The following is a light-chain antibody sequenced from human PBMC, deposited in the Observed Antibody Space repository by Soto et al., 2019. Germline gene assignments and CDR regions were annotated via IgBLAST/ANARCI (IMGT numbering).Light chain of an antibody. Sequence: VWAQSPATLSLSPGERATLSCRASQRLSASDIAWYQQKPGQAPKFLIYGVSTRATGIPDRFSGSGSGTDFTLTISRLEPEDFAVYYCQQSGSSPITFGQGTRLEIK. J-gene: IGKJ5*01. CDR1: QRLSASD. V-gene: IGKV3-20*01. CDR3: QQSGSSPIT. CDR2: GVS.